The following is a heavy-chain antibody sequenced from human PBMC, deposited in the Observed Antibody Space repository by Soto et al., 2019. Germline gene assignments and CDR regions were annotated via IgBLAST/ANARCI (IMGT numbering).Heavy chain of an antibody. CDR3: ARPPSDTRGRPQFDY. V-gene: IGHV5-51*01. Sequence: PGESLKISCKGSGYSFATYWIAWVRQKPGMGLELMGIIYPGDSDTRYSPSFQGQVSISADKSINTACLQWSTLKASDTAIYYCARPPSDTRGRPQFDYWGQGTLVTVSS. CDR2: IYPGDSDT. CDR1: GYSFATYW. J-gene: IGHJ4*02.